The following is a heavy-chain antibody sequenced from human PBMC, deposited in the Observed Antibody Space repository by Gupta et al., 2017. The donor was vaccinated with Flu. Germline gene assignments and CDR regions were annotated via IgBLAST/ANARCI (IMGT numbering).Heavy chain of an antibody. CDR1: GFTFSNCA. J-gene: IGHJ4*02. CDR2: ISGSVGTT. Sequence: DVRLLDSGGDFVQPGVCLRLPCAVSGFTFSNCAMFWVRQTPGKGLEWVSGISGSVGTTNYADSVKGRFNISRDKTKNTMFLQMNSLRAEDTAVYYCGKAPPCGGYGQYDYWGQGTLVTVSS. CDR3: GKAPPCGGYGQYDY. D-gene: IGHD3-16*01. V-gene: IGHV3-23*01.